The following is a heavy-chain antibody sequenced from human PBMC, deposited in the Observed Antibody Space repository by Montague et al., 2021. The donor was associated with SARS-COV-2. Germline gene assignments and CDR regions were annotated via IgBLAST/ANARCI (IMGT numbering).Heavy chain of an antibody. V-gene: IGHV4-39*07. CDR2: IYYSGSS. J-gene: IGHJ4*02. CDR3: ARVGGGRTFYY. Sequence: SETLSLTCTVSGDSVSSTTYYWAWIRQPPGKGLEYIGTIYYSGSSYYNPFLKSRVAMSVDTSKNQFSLKLDSVTAADTAVYYCARVGGGRTFYYWGQGILVTVSS. CDR1: GDSVSSTTYY. D-gene: IGHD3-16*01.